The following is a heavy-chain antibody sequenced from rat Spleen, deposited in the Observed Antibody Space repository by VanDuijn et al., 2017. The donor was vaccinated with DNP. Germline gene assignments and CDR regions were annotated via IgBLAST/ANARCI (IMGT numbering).Heavy chain of an antibody. CDR3: ARDRPIATVSPYGLDA. J-gene: IGHJ4*01. Sequence: QVQLKESGPGLVQPSQTLSLTCTVSGFSLTSYHVHWVRQPPGKGLEWMGRIQSGGSTDYNSALESRLSISRDTSKSQVFLKMNSLQSDDTATYYCARDRPIATVSPYGLDAWGQGTSVTVSS. D-gene: IGHD1-2*01. V-gene: IGHV2S1*01. CDR1: GFSLTSYH. CDR2: IQSGGST.